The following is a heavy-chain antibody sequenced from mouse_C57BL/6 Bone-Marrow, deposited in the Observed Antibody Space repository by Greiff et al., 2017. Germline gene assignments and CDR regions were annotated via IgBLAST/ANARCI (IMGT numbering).Heavy chain of an antibody. V-gene: IGHV10-3*01. D-gene: IGHD2-4*01. CDR3: VRDSLYYDYGLYAMDY. CDR2: IRSKSSNYAT. J-gene: IGHJ4*01. Sequence: EVQLVESGGGLVQPKGSLKLSCAASGFTFNTYAMHWVRQAPGKGLEWVARIRSKSSNYATYYADSVKDRFTISRDDSQSMLYLQMNNLKTEDTAMYYCVRDSLYYDYGLYAMDYWGQGTSVTVSS. CDR1: GFTFNTYA.